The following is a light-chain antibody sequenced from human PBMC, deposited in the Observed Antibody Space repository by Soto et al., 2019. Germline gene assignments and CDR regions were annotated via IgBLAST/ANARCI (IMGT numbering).Light chain of an antibody. J-gene: IGKJ4*01. CDR1: QGIGDD. CDR3: LEHNTYPFT. V-gene: IGKV1-17*01. Sequence: DFQMTQSPSSLSASVGDRVTITCRASQGIGDDLGWYQQRPGEVPKHLIYGASILPSGVPSRFSGSGSGTEFTLTISGLQPEDFATYYCLEHNTYPFTFGGGTKVEIK. CDR2: GAS.